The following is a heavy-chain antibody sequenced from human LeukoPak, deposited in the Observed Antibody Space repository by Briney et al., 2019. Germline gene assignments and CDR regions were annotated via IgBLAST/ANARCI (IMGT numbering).Heavy chain of an antibody. CDR1: GGSISGADYY. D-gene: IGHD1-7*01. CDR2: VYYSGNT. CDR3: ARDSDNWNYKGYFDY. Sequence: SETLSLTCTVSGGSISGADYYWSWIRQPPGKGLEWIGYVYYSGNTYYSPSLESRLTISVDTSKNQFSLKLNSVTAADTAVYYCARDSDNWNYKGYFDYWGQGTLVTVSS. J-gene: IGHJ4*02. V-gene: IGHV4-30-4*01.